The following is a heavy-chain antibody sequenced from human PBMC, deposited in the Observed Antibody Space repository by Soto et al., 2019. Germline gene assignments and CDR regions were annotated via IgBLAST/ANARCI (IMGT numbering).Heavy chain of an antibody. CDR1: GYTFTSYG. Sequence: QVQLVQSGAEVKKPGASVKVSCKASGYTFTSYGISWVRQAPGQGLEWMGWISAYNGNTNYAQMLQGRVTMTTDTSTSTAYMELRSLRSDDTAVYYCASAPNYYGSGSSHYWGQGTLVTVSS. D-gene: IGHD3-10*01. CDR3: ASAPNYYGSGSSHY. CDR2: ISAYNGNT. J-gene: IGHJ4*02. V-gene: IGHV1-18*01.